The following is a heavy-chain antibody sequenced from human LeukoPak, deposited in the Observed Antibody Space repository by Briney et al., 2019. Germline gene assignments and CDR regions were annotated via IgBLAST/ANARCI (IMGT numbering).Heavy chain of an antibody. Sequence: GGSLRLSCAASGFTVSSNYMSWVRQAPGKGLEWVSVIYSGGSTYYADSVKGRFTISGDNSKNTLYLQMNSLRAEDTAVYYCARDAGYYYDSSGYYSGWGQGTLVTVSS. CDR2: IYSGGST. J-gene: IGHJ4*02. V-gene: IGHV3-53*01. D-gene: IGHD3-22*01. CDR3: ARDAGYYYDSSGYYSG. CDR1: GFTVSSNY.